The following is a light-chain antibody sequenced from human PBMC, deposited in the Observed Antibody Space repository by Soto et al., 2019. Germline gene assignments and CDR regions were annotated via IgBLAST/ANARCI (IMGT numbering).Light chain of an antibody. Sequence: IVLTQSPGTLSFSPGERATLSCRASQPITSRYLAWYQHQPGQAPRLLIYRTFARAPGIPDRFSGGGSGTDFTLTISRLEREDIAVYYCQQYDTSPPTFGQGTRLDIK. CDR1: QPITSRY. CDR3: QQYDTSPPT. CDR2: RTF. V-gene: IGKV3-20*01. J-gene: IGKJ5*01.